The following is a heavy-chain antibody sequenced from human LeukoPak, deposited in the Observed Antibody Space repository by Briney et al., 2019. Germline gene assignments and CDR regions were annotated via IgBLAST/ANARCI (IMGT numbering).Heavy chain of an antibody. J-gene: IGHJ4*02. CDR1: SGSISNSFYY. CDR2: IYYSGST. D-gene: IGHD3-22*01. V-gene: IGHV4-39*01. CDR3: ARHLGSYYSSGFYD. Sequence: PSGTLSLTCTVSSGSISNSFYYWGWIRQPPGKGLEWLGTIYYSGSTHYNPSLNSRVPISVDTSKNQFSLKLSSVTAADTAVYFCARHLGSYYSSGFYDWGQGTLVTVSS.